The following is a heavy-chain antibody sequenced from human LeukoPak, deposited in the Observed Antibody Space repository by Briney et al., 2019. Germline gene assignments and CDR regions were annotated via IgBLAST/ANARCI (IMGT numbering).Heavy chain of an antibody. D-gene: IGHD6-19*01. CDR2: ISYDGSNE. V-gene: IGHV3-30-3*01. J-gene: IGHJ4*02. Sequence: GGSLRLSCAASGFTFSSYAMHWVRQAPGKGLEWVAVISYDGSNEDYTDSVKGRFTISRDNSKNTLYLQMNSLRAEDTAVYYCAKGSVAGSRSHYFDYWGQGTLVTVSS. CDR3: AKGSVAGSRSHYFDY. CDR1: GFTFSSYA.